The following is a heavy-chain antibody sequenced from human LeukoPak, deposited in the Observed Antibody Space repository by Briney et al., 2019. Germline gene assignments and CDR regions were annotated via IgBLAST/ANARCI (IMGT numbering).Heavy chain of an antibody. CDR2: IYPGDSDT. V-gene: IGHV5-51*01. CDR1: GYSFTSYW. Sequence: GESLKISCKGSGYSFTSYWIGWVRQMPGKGLGWMGIIYPGDSDTRYSPSFQGQVTISADKSISTAYLQGSSLKASDTAMYYCASTNLLGYCSSTSCDFDYWGQGTLVTVSS. D-gene: IGHD2-2*01. CDR3: ASTNLLGYCSSTSCDFDY. J-gene: IGHJ4*02.